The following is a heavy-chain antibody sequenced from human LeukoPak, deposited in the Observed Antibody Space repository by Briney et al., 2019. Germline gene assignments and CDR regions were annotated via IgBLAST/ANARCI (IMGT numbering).Heavy chain of an antibody. CDR1: GFSLTTTGMR. V-gene: IGHV2-70*04. Sequence: SGPTLVNPTQTLTLTCTFSGFSLTTTGMRVMWICQPPGKALEWLARIDWDDDKFYSASLKTRLTISKDTYKNQVVLTMTNMDPVDTATYYCARGSGYSRFDYWGQGTLVTVSS. CDR3: ARGSGYSRFDY. CDR2: IDWDDDK. J-gene: IGHJ4*02. D-gene: IGHD3-22*01.